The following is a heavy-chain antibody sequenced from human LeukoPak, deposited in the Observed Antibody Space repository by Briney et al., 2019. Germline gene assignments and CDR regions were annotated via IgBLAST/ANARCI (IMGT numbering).Heavy chain of an antibody. V-gene: IGHV1-2*02. J-gene: IGHJ5*02. CDR3: ARGITMVRGVSEWFDP. CDR2: INPNSGGT. Sequence: ASVKVSCKASGYTFTGYYMHWVRQAPGQGLGWMGWINPNSGGTNYAQKFQGRVTMTRDTSISTAYMELSRLRSDDTAVYYCARGITMVRGVSEWFDPWGQGTLVTVSS. CDR1: GYTFTGYY. D-gene: IGHD3-10*01.